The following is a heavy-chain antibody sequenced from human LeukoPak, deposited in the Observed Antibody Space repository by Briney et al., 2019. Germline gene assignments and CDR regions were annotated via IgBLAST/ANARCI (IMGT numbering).Heavy chain of an antibody. CDR3: ARLSTVTTSFDY. Sequence: PSETLSLICTVSGGSISSYYWSWIRQPAGKGLEWIGRIYTSGTTHYNPSLKSRVTMSVDTSKNQFSLKLSSVTAADTAVYYCARLSTVTTSFDYWGQGTLVTVSS. J-gene: IGHJ4*02. D-gene: IGHD4-17*01. CDR2: IYTSGTT. CDR1: GGSISSYY. V-gene: IGHV4-4*07.